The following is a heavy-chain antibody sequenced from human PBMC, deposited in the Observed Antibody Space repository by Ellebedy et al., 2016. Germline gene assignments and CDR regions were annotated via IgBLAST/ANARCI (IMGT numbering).Heavy chain of an antibody. D-gene: IGHD4-17*01. Sequence: GGSLRLSCAASGFTFSSYWMHWVRQAPGKGLVWVSRINGDGSSTSYADSMKGRFTISRDNAKNTLYLQMNSLRAEDTAIYYCARVQYGDLGYNCFDPWGQGTLVTVSS. CDR1: GFTFSSYW. CDR2: INGDGSST. J-gene: IGHJ5*02. CDR3: ARVQYGDLGYNCFDP. V-gene: IGHV3-74*01.